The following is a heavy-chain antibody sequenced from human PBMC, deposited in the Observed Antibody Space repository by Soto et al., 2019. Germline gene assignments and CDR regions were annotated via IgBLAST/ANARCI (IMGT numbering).Heavy chain of an antibody. Sequence: QVQLVQSGAEVKKPGSSVKVSCKASGGTFRSYVISWVRQAPGQGLEWMGGTIPILGTGNYAQKFQGRVTITADESTSTADTELSSLKSEDTAVYYSASDQSGKSIYYYGMDVWGQGTTVIVSS. CDR2: TIPILGTG. D-gene: IGHD1-26*01. V-gene: IGHV1-69*11. CDR1: GGTFRSYV. CDR3: ASDQSGKSIYYYGMDV. J-gene: IGHJ6*02.